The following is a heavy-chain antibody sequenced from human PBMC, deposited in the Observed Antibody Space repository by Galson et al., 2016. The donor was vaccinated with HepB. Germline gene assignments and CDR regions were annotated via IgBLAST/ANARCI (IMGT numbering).Heavy chain of an antibody. V-gene: IGHV3-23*01. CDR1: GFIVSSNY. D-gene: IGHD2-15*01. CDR2: ISGSGGST. J-gene: IGHJ4*02. CDR3: TNYCGASSCYSGHVY. Sequence: SLRLSCAASGFIVSSNYMTWVRQAPGKGLEWVSAISGSGGSTYYAGSVKGRFTISTDNSKNTLYLQMNSLRAEDTALYYCTNYCGASSCYSGHVYWGQGTLVTVSS.